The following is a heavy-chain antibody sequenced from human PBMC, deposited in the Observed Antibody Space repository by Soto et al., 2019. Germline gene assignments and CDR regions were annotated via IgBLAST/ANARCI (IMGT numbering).Heavy chain of an antibody. D-gene: IGHD3-3*01. Sequence: EVQLLESGGGLVQPGGSLRLSCAASGFTFSSYAMSWVRQAPGKGLEWVSAISGSGGSTYYADSVKGRFTISRDNSNHTLYLQMNSLRAEDTSVYYCAKDYDFWSGTRYYFVYWGQGTLVTVSS. J-gene: IGHJ4*02. CDR2: ISGSGGST. CDR3: AKDYDFWSGTRYYFVY. CDR1: GFTFSSYA. V-gene: IGHV3-23*01.